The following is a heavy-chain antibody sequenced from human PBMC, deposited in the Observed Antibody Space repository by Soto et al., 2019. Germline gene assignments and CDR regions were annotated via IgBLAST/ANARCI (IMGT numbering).Heavy chain of an antibody. Sequence: QVQLVQSGAEVKKPGSSVKVSCKASGGTFSSYTISWVRQAPGQGLEWMGRIIPILGIANYAQKFQGRVTITADQSTSTAYMELSSLRSEDTAVYYCARDTKIAVAGSPLDYWGQGTLVTVSS. V-gene: IGHV1-69*08. J-gene: IGHJ4*02. CDR1: GGTFSSYT. CDR3: ARDTKIAVAGSPLDY. D-gene: IGHD6-19*01. CDR2: IIPILGIA.